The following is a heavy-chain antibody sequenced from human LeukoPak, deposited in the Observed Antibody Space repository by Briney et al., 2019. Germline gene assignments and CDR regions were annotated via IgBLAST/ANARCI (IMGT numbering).Heavy chain of an antibody. J-gene: IGHJ4*02. CDR2: IWYDGSNK. D-gene: IGHD6-19*01. Sequence: GGSLRLSCAASGFTFSNYAMHWVRQAPGKGLEWVAVIWYDGSNKYYADSVKGRFTNSRDNSKNTLYLQMNSLRAEDTAVYYCARSSGWQPDFDYWGQGTLVTVSS. CDR3: ARSSGWQPDFDY. V-gene: IGHV3-33*01. CDR1: GFTFSNYA.